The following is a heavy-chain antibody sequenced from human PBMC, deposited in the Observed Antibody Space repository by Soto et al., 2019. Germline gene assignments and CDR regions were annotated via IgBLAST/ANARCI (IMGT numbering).Heavy chain of an antibody. D-gene: IGHD3-16*01. CDR3: ARDIGFDYVN. CDR2: VKEDGSEL. CDR1: GFNVMSYW. V-gene: IGHV3-7*01. J-gene: IGHJ4*02. Sequence: LRLSCAVSGFNVMSYWMSWVRQAPGKGLEWVASVKEDGSELYYLHSVRGRFSMTRDSAGNALHLTMDYLSAEDTGVYFCARDIGFDYVNWGQGIPVTVSS.